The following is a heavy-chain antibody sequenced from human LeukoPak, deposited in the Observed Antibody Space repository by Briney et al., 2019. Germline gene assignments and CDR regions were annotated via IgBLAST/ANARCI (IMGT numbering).Heavy chain of an antibody. J-gene: IGHJ4*02. Sequence: SETLSLTCAVYGGSFSGYYWSWIRQPPGKGLEWIGEINHSGSTNYNPSLKSRVTISVDTPKNQLPLKLSSVTAADTAVYYCARGLSSSRQTDYWGQGTLVTVSS. D-gene: IGHD6-13*01. CDR2: INHSGST. CDR1: GGSFSGYY. V-gene: IGHV4-34*01. CDR3: ARGLSSSRQTDY.